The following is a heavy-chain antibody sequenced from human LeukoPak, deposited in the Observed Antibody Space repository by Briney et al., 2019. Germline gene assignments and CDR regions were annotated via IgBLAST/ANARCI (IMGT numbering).Heavy chain of an antibody. D-gene: IGHD2-2*01. CDR2: ISSSSSYI. Sequence: PGGSLRLSCAASGFTFSSYSMNWVRPAPGKGLEWVSSISSSSSYIYYADSVKGRFTISRDNSKNTLYLQMNSLRAEDTAVYYCAKDRDIVVVPTFDYWGQGTLVTVSS. J-gene: IGHJ4*02. CDR3: AKDRDIVVVPTFDY. V-gene: IGHV3-21*04. CDR1: GFTFSSYS.